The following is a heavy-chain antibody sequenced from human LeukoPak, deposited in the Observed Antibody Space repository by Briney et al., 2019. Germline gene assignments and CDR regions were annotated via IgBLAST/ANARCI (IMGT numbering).Heavy chain of an antibody. V-gene: IGHV1-69*05. D-gene: IGHD6-6*01. CDR3: AREWVVAARNDYYYMDV. CDR2: IIPIFGTA. Sequence: SVKVSCKASGGTFSSYAISWVRQAPGQGLEWMGRIIPIFGTANYAQKFQGRVTITTDESTSTAYMELSSLRSEDTAVYYCAREWVVAARNDYYYMDVWGKGTTVAVSS. J-gene: IGHJ6*03. CDR1: GGTFSSYA.